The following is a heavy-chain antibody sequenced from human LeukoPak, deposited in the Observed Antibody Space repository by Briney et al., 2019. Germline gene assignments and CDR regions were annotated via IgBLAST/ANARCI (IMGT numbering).Heavy chain of an antibody. CDR1: GFTFSSYA. CDR2: ISYDGSNK. V-gene: IGHV3-30-3*01. J-gene: IGHJ3*02. D-gene: IGHD6-13*01. CDR3: ARDGSSWSSAFDI. Sequence: PGGSLRLSCAASGFTFSSYAMHWVRQAPGKGLEWVAVISYDGSNKYYADSVKGRFTIPRDNSKNTLYLQMNSLRAEDTAVYYCARDGSSWSSAFDIWGQGTMVTVSS.